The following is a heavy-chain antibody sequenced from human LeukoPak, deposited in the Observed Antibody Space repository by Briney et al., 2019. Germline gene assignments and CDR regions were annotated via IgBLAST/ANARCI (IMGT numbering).Heavy chain of an antibody. V-gene: IGHV3-30*18. D-gene: IGHD3-16*01. Sequence: TGGSLRLSCAASGFTFSSYGMHWVRQAPGKRLEWVAVISYDGRNKYYADSVKGRFTISRDNSKNTLYLQMNSLRTEDTAVYYCAKDLRGSGSYGGDYWGQGTLVTVSS. CDR2: ISYDGRNK. CDR3: AKDLRGSGSYGGDY. J-gene: IGHJ4*02. CDR1: GFTFSSYG.